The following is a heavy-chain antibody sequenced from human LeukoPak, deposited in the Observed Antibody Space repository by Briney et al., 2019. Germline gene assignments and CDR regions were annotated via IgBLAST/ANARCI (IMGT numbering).Heavy chain of an antibody. D-gene: IGHD6-13*01. CDR2: ISGSGGST. Sequence: GGSLRLSCAASGFNLSIYAMSWVRQAPGKGLEWVSAISGSGGSTYYADSVKGRFTISRDNSKNTLYLQMNSLRAEDTAVYYCAKRYSSSWYPPYYFDYWGQGTLVTVSS. J-gene: IGHJ4*02. V-gene: IGHV3-23*01. CDR3: AKRYSSSWYPPYYFDY. CDR1: GFNLSIYA.